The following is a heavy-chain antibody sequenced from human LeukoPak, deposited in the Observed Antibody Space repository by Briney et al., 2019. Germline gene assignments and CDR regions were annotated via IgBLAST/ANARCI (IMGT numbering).Heavy chain of an antibody. Sequence: GGSLRLSCAASGFTFSSYAMSWVRQAPGKGLEWVSAISGGGGSTYYADSVKGRFTISRDNSKNTLYLQMNSLRAEDTAVYYCAKDAEVGGYSGYNWFDPWGQGTLVSVSS. D-gene: IGHD5-12*01. V-gene: IGHV3-23*01. J-gene: IGHJ5*02. CDR2: ISGGGGST. CDR3: AKDAEVGGYSGYNWFDP. CDR1: GFTFSSYA.